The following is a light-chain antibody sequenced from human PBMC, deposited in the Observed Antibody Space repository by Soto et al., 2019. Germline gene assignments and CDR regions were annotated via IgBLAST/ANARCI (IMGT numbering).Light chain of an antibody. V-gene: IGKV3-15*01. J-gene: IGKJ5*01. CDR1: QSVNHN. CDR2: DKA. CDR3: HQSTNWPPST. Sequence: DRVRRQSAGTLSASGGGRVSRGCRASQSVNHNLAWYQQKPGQAPRLLIFDKASRAPGVPARSSGSGTGTDFTLTIHRLQSEDFGVHSCHQSTNWPPSTFGQGTRLEIK.